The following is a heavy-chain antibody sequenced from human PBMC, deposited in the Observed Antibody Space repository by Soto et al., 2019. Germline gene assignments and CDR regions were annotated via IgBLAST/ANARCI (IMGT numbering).Heavy chain of an antibody. CDR3: ARDPCGSGSLFGVGV. CDR1: GFTFSSYG. Sequence: QVQLVESGGGVVQPGRSLRLSCAASGFTFSSYGMQWVRQAPGKGLEWVAVIWYDGSNKYYADSVRGRFTISRDNSENPLFLQMNRLRAEDTAVYYWARDPCGSGSLFGVGVWGKGTTVTVSS. D-gene: IGHD3-10*01. J-gene: IGHJ6*04. V-gene: IGHV3-33*01. CDR2: IWYDGSNK.